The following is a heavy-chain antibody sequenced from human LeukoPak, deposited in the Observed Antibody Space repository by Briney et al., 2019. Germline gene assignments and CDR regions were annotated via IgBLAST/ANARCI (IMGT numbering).Heavy chain of an antibody. J-gene: IGHJ4*02. CDR2: IKQDGSKK. V-gene: IGHV3-7*01. CDR3: ARGSTYYDSSGQVPFDY. CDR1: GFPFSSYW. D-gene: IGHD3-22*01. Sequence: GGSLRLSCVASGFPFSSYWMTCVRQAPGKGLEWVANIKQDGSKKSYVDSVKGRFTISRDNAKNSLYLQMNSLRAEDTAVYYCARGSTYYDSSGQVPFDYWGQGTLVTVSS.